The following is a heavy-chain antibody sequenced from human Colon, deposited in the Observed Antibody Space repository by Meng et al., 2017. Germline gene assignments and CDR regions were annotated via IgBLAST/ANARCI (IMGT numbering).Heavy chain of an antibody. D-gene: IGHD6-19*01. V-gene: IGHV4-39*01. Sequence: QLQESGPGLVKPSETLSRTCNVSGVSIRSSSYYWGWIRQAPGKGLEWIGSIYASGSAPNNPSLKSRVTISVDTSKNQFSLSLTSVTAADTAVYYCARAVAGDTFDYWGQGTLVTVSS. CDR1: GVSIRSSSYY. J-gene: IGHJ4*02. CDR3: ARAVAGDTFDY. CDR2: IYASGSA.